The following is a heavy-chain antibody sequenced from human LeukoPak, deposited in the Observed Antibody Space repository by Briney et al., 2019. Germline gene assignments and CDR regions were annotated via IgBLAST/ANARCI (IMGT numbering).Heavy chain of an antibody. CDR2: IYPSDGST. CDR1: GYTFTSYG. J-gene: IGHJ6*02. Sequence: GVSVKVSCKASGYTFTSYGISWVRQAPGQGLEWMGMIYPSDGSTSYAQKFQGRVTMTRDTSTSTVHMELSGLRSEDTAVYYCARDLPYYDILTGYQYYYYYGMDVWGQGTTVTVSS. V-gene: IGHV1-46*01. D-gene: IGHD3-9*01. CDR3: ARDLPYYDILTGYQYYYYYGMDV.